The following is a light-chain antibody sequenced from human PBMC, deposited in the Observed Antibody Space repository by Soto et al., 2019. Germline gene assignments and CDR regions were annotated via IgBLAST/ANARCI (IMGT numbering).Light chain of an antibody. CDR1: QSISSY. Sequence: DIQMTPSPSSMSASVCDSVTITCRTSQSISSYLNWYQQKPGKAPKLLIYAASSLQSGVPSRFSGSGSGTDFTLTISSLQPEDFATYYCQQSYSTPRTFGQGTKVDIK. CDR2: AAS. V-gene: IGKV1-39*01. CDR3: QQSYSTPRT. J-gene: IGKJ1*01.